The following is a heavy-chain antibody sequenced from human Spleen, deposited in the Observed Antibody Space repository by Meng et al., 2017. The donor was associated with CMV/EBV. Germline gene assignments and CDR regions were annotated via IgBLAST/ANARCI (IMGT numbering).Heavy chain of an antibody. D-gene: IGHD3-3*01. CDR1: GNTFDGYD. CDR2: MNPDSANT. CDR3: TRSWRKGKGWFDP. V-gene: IGHV1-8*03. J-gene: IGHJ5*02. Sequence: VSGNTFDGYDIRWVRKAAGQGPEWMGWMNPDSANTGYAQRFQGRVAFTRDTSIVTAYMEIYSLRPDDTAVYFCTRSWRKGKGWFDPWGQGTLVTVSS.